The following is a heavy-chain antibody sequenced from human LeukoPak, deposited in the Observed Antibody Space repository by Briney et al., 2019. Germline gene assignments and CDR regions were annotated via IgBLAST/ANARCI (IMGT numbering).Heavy chain of an antibody. CDR2: INPNSGGT. CDR3: ARGPWIQLWQDY. J-gene: IGHJ4*02. D-gene: IGHD5-18*01. Sequence: ASVKVSCKASGYTFTGYYMHWVRQAPGRGLEWMGRINPNSGGTNYAQKFQGRVTMTRDTSISTAYMELSRLRSDDTAVYYCARGPWIQLWQDYWGQGTLVTVSS. CDR1: GYTFTGYY. V-gene: IGHV1-2*06.